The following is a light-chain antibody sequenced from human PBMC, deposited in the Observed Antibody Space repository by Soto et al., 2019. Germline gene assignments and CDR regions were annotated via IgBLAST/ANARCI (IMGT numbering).Light chain of an antibody. CDR3: SSYTTSNTRQIV. J-gene: IGLJ1*01. V-gene: IGLV2-14*03. CDR2: GVS. CDR1: SSDVGGYNY. Sequence: LTQPASVSGSPGQSITISCTGTSSDVGGYNYVSWYQHHPGKAPKLIIYGVSNRPSGVSIRFSGSKSDNTASLTISGLQPEDEADYHCSSYTTSNTRQIVFGTGTKVTVL.